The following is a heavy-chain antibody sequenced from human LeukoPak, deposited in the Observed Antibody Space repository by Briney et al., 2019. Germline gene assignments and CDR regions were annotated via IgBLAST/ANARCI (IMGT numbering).Heavy chain of an antibody. D-gene: IGHD1-26*01. J-gene: IGHJ4*02. Sequence: SETLSLTCAVYGGSFSGYYWSWIRQPPGKGLEWIGEINHSGSTNYNPSLKSRVTISVDTSKNQFSLKLSSVTAADTAVYYCASGVGAHLFDYWGQGTLVTVSS. CDR2: INHSGST. CDR1: GGSFSGYY. V-gene: IGHV4-34*01. CDR3: ASGVGAHLFDY.